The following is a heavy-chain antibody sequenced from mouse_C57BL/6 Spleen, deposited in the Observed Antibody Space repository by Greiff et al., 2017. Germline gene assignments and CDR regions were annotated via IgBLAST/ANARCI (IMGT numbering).Heavy chain of an antibody. CDR2: IYPGSGST. CDR3: ARRGTYFDY. D-gene: IGHD3-3*01. Sequence: VQLQQSGAELVKPGASVKMSCKASGYTFTSYWITWVKQRPGQGLAWIGDIYPGSGSTNYNEKFKSKATLTVDTSSSTAYMQLSSLTSEDSAVYYCARRGTYFDYWGQGTTLTVSS. V-gene: IGHV1-55*01. J-gene: IGHJ2*01. CDR1: GYTFTSYW.